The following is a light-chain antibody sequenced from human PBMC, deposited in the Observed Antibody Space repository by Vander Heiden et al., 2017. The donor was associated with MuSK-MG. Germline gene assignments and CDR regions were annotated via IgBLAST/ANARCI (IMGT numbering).Light chain of an antibody. CDR3: HQDNNYPGT. V-gene: IGKV1-5*03. Sequence: DIQMTQSPSTLSASVGDRVTITCRASQSISWWLAWYQQKPGKAPKLLIHKASALESGVPSRFSGSGSGTDFTLTISSLQPDDFATYYCHQDNNYPGTFGQGTKVEIK. CDR1: QSISWW. CDR2: KAS. J-gene: IGKJ1*01.